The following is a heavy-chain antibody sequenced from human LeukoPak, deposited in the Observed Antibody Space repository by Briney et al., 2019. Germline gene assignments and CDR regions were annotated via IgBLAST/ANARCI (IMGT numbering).Heavy chain of an antibody. V-gene: IGHV3-9*01. D-gene: IGHD3-22*01. J-gene: IGHJ4*02. CDR2: ISWNSGSI. CDR3: ARGVYYDSSGLI. Sequence: GGSLRLSCAASGFTFDDYAMHWVRQAPGKGLEWVSGISWNSGSIGYADSVKGRFTISRDNARNSLYLQMNSLRDEDTAVYYCARGVYYDSSGLIWGQGTLVTVSS. CDR1: GFTFDDYA.